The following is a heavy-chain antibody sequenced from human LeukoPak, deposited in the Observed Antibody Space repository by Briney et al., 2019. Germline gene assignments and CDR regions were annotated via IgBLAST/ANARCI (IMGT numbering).Heavy chain of an antibody. V-gene: IGHV4-59*01. J-gene: IGHJ4*02. CDR2: IYDSGST. Sequence: SETLSLTCTGSGGSISSYYWSWIRQPPGKGLEWIGYIYDSGSTNYNPSLKSRGTISVDTSKNQFSLKLSSVTAADTAVYYCATGSSSTSCYYFDYWGQGTLVTVSS. D-gene: IGHD2-2*01. CDR1: GGSISSYY. CDR3: ATGSSSTSCYYFDY.